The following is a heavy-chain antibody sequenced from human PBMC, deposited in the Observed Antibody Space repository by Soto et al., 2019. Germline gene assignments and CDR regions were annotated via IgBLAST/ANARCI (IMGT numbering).Heavy chain of an antibody. J-gene: IGHJ4*02. CDR2: IYYSGST. Sequence: SETLSLTCTVSGGSISSGDYYWSWIRQPPGKGLEWIGYIYYSGSTYYNPSLKSRVTISVDTSKNQFSLKLSSVTAADTAVYYCVRGVAAITYYFDYWGQGTLVTVSS. V-gene: IGHV4-30-4*01. D-gene: IGHD3-16*01. CDR3: VRGVAAITYYFDY. CDR1: GGSISSGDYY.